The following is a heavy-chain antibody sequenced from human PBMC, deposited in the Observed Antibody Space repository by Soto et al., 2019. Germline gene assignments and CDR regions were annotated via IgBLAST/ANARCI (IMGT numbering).Heavy chain of an antibody. J-gene: IGHJ3*02. Sequence: ASVKVSCKASGYTFTSYGISWVRQAPGQGLEWMGWISAYNGNTNYAQKLQGRVTMTTDTSTSTAYMELRSLRSDDTAVYYCARYCTDGVCHHDAFDIWGQGTMVTVSS. CDR1: GYTFTSYG. CDR2: ISAYNGNT. D-gene: IGHD2-8*01. CDR3: ARYCTDGVCHHDAFDI. V-gene: IGHV1-18*01.